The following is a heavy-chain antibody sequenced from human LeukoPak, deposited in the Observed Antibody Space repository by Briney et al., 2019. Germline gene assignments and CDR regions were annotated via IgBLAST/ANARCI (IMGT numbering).Heavy chain of an antibody. CDR3: ARENYYRSGSPFDY. D-gene: IGHD3-10*01. Sequence: SETLSLTCTVSGGSICSFDWTWIRLAPGKGLEWIGYNSDMGNSNYSPSLKSRVTISVDTSKNQFSLKVTSVTAADTAVYYCARENYYRSGSPFDYWGQGILVTVSS. CDR1: GGSICSFD. J-gene: IGHJ4*02. V-gene: IGHV4-59*01. CDR2: NSDMGNS.